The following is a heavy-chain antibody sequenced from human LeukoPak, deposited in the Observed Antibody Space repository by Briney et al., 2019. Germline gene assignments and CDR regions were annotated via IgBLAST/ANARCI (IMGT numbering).Heavy chain of an antibody. CDR2: INPNSGGT. CDR3: ARGWSGLLWFGESDPFDY. CDR1: GYTFTGYY. D-gene: IGHD3-10*01. J-gene: IGHJ4*02. V-gene: IGHV1-2*02. Sequence: ASVKVSCKASGYTFTGYYMHWVRQAPGQGLEWMGWINPNSGGTNYAQTFQGRVTMTRDTSISTAYMELSRLRSDDTAVYYCARGWSGLLWFGESDPFDYWGQGTLVTVSS.